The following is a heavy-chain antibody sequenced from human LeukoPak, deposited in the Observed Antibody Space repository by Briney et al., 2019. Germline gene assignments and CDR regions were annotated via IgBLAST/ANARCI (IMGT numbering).Heavy chain of an antibody. V-gene: IGHV1-2*02. Sequence: ASVKVSCKASGYTFTGYYMHWVRQAPGQGLEWMGWINPNSGGTNYAQKFQGRVTMTRDTSISTAYMELSRLRFDGTAVYYCARDTSGSSLVDWFDPWGQGTLVTVSS. CDR2: INPNSGGT. CDR1: GYTFTGYY. D-gene: IGHD1-26*01. J-gene: IGHJ5*02. CDR3: ARDTSGSSLVDWFDP.